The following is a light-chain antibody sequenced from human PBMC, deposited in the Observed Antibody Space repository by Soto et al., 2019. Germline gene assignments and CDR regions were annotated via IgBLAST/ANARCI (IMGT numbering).Light chain of an antibody. CDR3: QQLSSYPRT. CDR1: QGISTY. CDR2: AAS. Sequence: DIHLTQSPSFLSASVGDRVTITCQASQGISTYLAWYQQKPGKAPNLLIYAASTLQSGVPSRFTGSGSGTEFTLTISSLQPEDFAIYYCQQLSSYPRTFGPGTKVDVK. V-gene: IGKV1-9*01. J-gene: IGKJ3*01.